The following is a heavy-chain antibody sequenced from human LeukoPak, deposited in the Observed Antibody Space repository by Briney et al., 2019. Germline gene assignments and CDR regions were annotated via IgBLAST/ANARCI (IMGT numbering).Heavy chain of an antibody. CDR2: IKQDGSEK. J-gene: IGHJ4*02. CDR3: ARGGVYYDYVWGSYRSNYFDY. D-gene: IGHD3-16*02. V-gene: IGHV3-7*01. Sequence: GGSLRLSCAASGFTFSSYWMSWVRQAPGKGLEWVANIKQDGSEKYYVDSVKGRFTISRDNAKNSLYLQMNSLRAEDTAVYYCARGGVYYDYVWGSYRSNYFDYWGQGTLVTASS. CDR1: GFTFSSYW.